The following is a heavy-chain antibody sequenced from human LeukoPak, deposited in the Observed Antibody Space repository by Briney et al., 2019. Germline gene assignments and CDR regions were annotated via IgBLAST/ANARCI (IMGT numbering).Heavy chain of an antibody. V-gene: IGHV3-30*04. CDR2: ISYDGSNK. Sequence: GGSLRLSCAASGFTFSTYAMHWVRQAPGKGLEWVAVISYDGSNKYYADSVKGRFTISRDNSKNTLYLQMNSLRAEDTAVYYCARDLVVVIPAAEPKYYYYGMDVRGQGTTVTVSS. CDR3: ARDLVVVIPAAEPKYYYYGMDV. D-gene: IGHD2-2*01. J-gene: IGHJ6*02. CDR1: GFTFSTYA.